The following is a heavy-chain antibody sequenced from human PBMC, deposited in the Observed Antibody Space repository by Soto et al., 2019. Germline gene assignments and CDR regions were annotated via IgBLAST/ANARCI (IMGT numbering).Heavy chain of an antibody. CDR1: GYSFTSNW. D-gene: IGHD1-7*01. Sequence: PGESLKISCKTSGYSFTSNWIGWVRQMPWKGLEWMGIIYPGDSDTRYSPSFQGQVRISADKSISTAYLQWSSLKASDTAIYYCSRLARTVLGTITLSPSGYFDYSGRRTLVTVCS. CDR2: IYPGDSDT. V-gene: IGHV5-51*01. CDR3: SRLARTVLGTITLSPSGYFDY. J-gene: IGHJ4*02.